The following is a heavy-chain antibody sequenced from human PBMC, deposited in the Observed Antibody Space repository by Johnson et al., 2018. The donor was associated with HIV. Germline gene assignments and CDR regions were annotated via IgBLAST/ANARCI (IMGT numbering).Heavy chain of an antibody. D-gene: IGHD3-16*01. J-gene: IGHJ3*02. CDR2: ISYDGSKK. CDR3: ARDPPSLLRGAFDI. Sequence: QVQLVESGGGVVQPGRSLRLSCAASGFTFSSYAMYWVHQAPGKGLEWVAVISYDGSKKYYADSVKGRFTISRNNSKNTLYLQMNSLRAEDTAVYYCARDPPSLLRGAFDIWGQGTMVTVSS. CDR1: GFTFSSYA. V-gene: IGHV3-30*04.